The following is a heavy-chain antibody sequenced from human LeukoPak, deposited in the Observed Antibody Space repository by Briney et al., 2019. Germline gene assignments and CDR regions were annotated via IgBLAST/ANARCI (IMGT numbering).Heavy chain of an antibody. Sequence: GESLKISCKGSGYSFTTYWIGWVRQMPGKGLEWMGIIYPGDSDTRYSPSVQGQVTISADKSISTAYLQWSSLKASDTAMYYCARGGMYWYGSDNWFDPWGQGALVTVSS. CDR1: GYSFTTYW. CDR3: ARGGMYWYGSDNWFDP. J-gene: IGHJ5*02. D-gene: IGHD3-10*01. CDR2: IYPGDSDT. V-gene: IGHV5-51*01.